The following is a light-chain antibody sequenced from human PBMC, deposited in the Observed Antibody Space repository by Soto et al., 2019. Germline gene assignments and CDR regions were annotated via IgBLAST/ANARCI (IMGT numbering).Light chain of an antibody. CDR2: DVS. CDR3: SSYISSSTYV. CDR1: SSDVGGYNY. V-gene: IGLV2-14*01. Sequence: QPALTQPTSVSGSPGRSITISCTGTSSDVGGYNYVSWYQQHPGKAPRLMIYDVSNRPSGVSNRFSGSKSGNTASLTISGLQAEDEADYYCSSYISSSTYVFGTGTKVTVL. J-gene: IGLJ1*01.